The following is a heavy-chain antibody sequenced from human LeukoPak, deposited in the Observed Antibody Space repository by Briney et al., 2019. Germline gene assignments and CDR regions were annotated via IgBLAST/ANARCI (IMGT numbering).Heavy chain of an antibody. CDR3: ARGGSISYGFLMD. CDR2: IIPIFGTA. CDR1: GGTFSSYA. D-gene: IGHD5-18*01. J-gene: IGHJ4*02. Sequence: SVKVSCKASGGTFSSYAISWVRQAPGPGLEWMGGIIPIFGTANYAQKFQGRVTITADESTSTAYMELSSLRSEDTAVYYCARGGSISYGFLMDWGQGTLVTVSS. V-gene: IGHV1-69*13.